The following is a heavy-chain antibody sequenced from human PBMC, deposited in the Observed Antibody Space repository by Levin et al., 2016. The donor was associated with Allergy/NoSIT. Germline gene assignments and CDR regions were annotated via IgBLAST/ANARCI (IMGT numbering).Heavy chain of an antibody. CDR2: TYYRSKWYN. D-gene: IGHD6-13*01. J-gene: IGHJ6*02. CDR3: ARVKYSSSLSYYYYYGMDV. V-gene: IGHV6-1*01. Sequence: WIRQSPSRGLEWLGRTYYRSKWYNDYAVSVKSRITINLDTSKNQFSLQLNSVTPEDTAVYYCARVKYSSSLSYYYYYGMDVWGQGTTVTVSS.